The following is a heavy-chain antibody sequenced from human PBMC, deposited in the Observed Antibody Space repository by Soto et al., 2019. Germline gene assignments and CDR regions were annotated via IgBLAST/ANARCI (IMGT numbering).Heavy chain of an antibody. J-gene: IGHJ4*02. CDR3: ARGWGYDSNDYYYAY. CDR2: IIPIVGTA. Sequence: QVQLVQSGAEVRKPGSSVKVSCKASGGTFSRHAISWVRQAPGQGLEWMGGIIPIVGTANHAQKFQGRATIIADESTSTVYMEWSGLRSEDTAMYYCARGWGYDSNDYYYAYWGQGTLVIVSS. D-gene: IGHD3-22*01. V-gene: IGHV1-69*01. CDR1: GGTFSRHA.